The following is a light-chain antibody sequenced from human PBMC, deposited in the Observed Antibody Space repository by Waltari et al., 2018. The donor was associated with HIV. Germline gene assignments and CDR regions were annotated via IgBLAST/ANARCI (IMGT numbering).Light chain of an antibody. CDR3: QSYDSSLSNWV. CDR2: GNS. CDR1: SSNIGAGYD. V-gene: IGLV1-40*01. J-gene: IGLJ3*02. Sequence: QSVLTQPPSVSGAPGQRVTISCTGSSSNIGAGYDVHWYQQLPATAPKLLIYGNSNRPSGVPDRFSGSKSGTSASLAITGLQPDDETDYYCQSYDSSLSNWVFGGGTKVTVL.